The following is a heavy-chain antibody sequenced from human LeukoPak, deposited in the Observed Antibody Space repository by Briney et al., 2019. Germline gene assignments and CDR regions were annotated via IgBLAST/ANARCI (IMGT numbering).Heavy chain of an antibody. CDR3: ARGRFMSSPPHYYYYMDV. V-gene: IGHV1-2*02. Sequence: ASVKVSFKASGCTFTCYYMHWVRQAPGQGLEWMGWINPNSGGTNYAQKFQGRVTMTRDTSISTAYMELSRLRSNDTAVYYCARGRFMSSPPHYYYYMDVWGKGTTVTVSS. CDR1: GCTFTCYY. D-gene: IGHD3-16*01. CDR2: INPNSGGT. J-gene: IGHJ6*03.